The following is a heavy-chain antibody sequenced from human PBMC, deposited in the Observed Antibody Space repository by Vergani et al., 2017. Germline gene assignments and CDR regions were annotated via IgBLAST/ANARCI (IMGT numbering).Heavy chain of an antibody. D-gene: IGHD6-6*01. CDR3: ASVRQLDLYYYYYGMDV. Sequence: QVQLQESGPGLVKPSETLSLTCTVYGGSFSGYYWSWIRQPPGKGLEWIGEINHSGSTNYNPSLKSRVTISVDTSKNQFSLKLSSVTAADTAVYYCASVRQLDLYYYYYGMDVWGQGTTVTVSS. J-gene: IGHJ6*02. CDR1: GGSFSGYY. CDR2: INHSGST. V-gene: IGHV4-34*01.